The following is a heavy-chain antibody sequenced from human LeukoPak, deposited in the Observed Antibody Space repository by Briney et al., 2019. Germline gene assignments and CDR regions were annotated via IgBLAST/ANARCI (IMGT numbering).Heavy chain of an antibody. J-gene: IGHJ5*02. CDR3: ARELWFANAPGSWLDP. CDR1: GDSISSGAYS. V-gene: IGHV4-30-2*01. Sequence: SETLSLTCVVSGDSISSGAYSWSWIRQPPGRGLEWIGYIFHTGSTFYNPSLKSRLTISVDNPKNQFSLRLSSVTAADTAVYYCARELWFANAPGSWLDPWGQGTLVTVSS. D-gene: IGHD3-10*01. CDR2: IFHTGST.